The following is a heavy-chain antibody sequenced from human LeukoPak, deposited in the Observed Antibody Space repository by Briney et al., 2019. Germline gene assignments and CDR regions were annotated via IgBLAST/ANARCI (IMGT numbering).Heavy chain of an antibody. Sequence: PSETLSLTCTISGGSVSDYYWSWIRQPAGKGLEWIGRIYTSGSTNYNPSLKSRVTMSVDTSKNQFSLKLSSMTAADTAVYYCLGVRYYEDSRGYWHRLDYGGRGPWSPSPQ. CDR3: LGVRYYEDSRGYWHRLDY. CDR2: IYTSGST. D-gene: IGHD3-22*01. V-gene: IGHV4-4*07. J-gene: IGHJ4*02. CDR1: GGSVSDYY.